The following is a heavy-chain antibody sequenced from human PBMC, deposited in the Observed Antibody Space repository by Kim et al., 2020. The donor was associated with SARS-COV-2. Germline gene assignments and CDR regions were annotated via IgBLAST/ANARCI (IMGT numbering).Heavy chain of an antibody. CDR3: ARTVRDGYSRNGDFGY. D-gene: IGHD5-18*01. V-gene: IGHV4-39*01. J-gene: IGHJ4*02. Sequence: SLKSRVTISVDTSKNQFSLQRSSVTAADTAVYYCARTVRDGYSRNGDFGYWGQGTLVTVSS.